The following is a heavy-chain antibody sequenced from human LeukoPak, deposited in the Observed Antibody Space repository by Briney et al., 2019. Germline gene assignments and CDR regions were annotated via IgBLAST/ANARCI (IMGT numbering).Heavy chain of an antibody. CDR2: LSGGGGST. Sequence: PGGSLRLSCAASGFTFSSYAMNWVRQAPGKGLEWVSVLSGGGGSTVYADSVKGRFTISRDSSKNTLYLQMNSLRAEDTAVYYCAKHMGDSEYYGLDVWGQGTTVTVSS. CDR1: GFTFSSYA. J-gene: IGHJ6*02. CDR3: AKHMGDSEYYGLDV. V-gene: IGHV3-23*01. D-gene: IGHD3-16*01.